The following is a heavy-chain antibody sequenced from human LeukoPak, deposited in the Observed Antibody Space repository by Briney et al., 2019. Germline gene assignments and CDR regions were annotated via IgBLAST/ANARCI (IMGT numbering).Heavy chain of an antibody. D-gene: IGHD4-17*01. V-gene: IGHV4-4*07. J-gene: IGHJ4*02. CDR2: IHTSWTT. Sequence: SETLSLTCTVSGDSMSSYYWNFIRQPAGKGLEWIGRIHTSWTTYYNPSLKSRITMSVDTSRNQFSLRLTSVTAADTAVYYCARLKYGDYGLYYFDYWGQGTLVTVSS. CDR3: ARLKYGDYGLYYFDY. CDR1: GDSMSSYY.